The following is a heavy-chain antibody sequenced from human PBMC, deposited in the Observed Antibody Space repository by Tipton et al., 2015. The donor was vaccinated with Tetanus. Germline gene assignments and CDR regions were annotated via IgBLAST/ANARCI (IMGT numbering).Heavy chain of an antibody. Sequence: TLSLTCTVSGDSVSGYYWCWIWQPPGKGLEWIGYVYYTGSTNHNPSLKSRVTISMDRSKNQISLQLTSATAADTAVYFCSGVTAKRSELYFAHWGRGTLVTVSS. J-gene: IGHJ1*01. CDR2: VYYTGST. CDR3: SGVTAKRSELYFAH. CDR1: GDSVSGYY. D-gene: IGHD2-8*01. V-gene: IGHV4-59*02.